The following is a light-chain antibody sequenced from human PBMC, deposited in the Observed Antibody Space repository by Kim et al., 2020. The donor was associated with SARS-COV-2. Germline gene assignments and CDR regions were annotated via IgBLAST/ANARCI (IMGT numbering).Light chain of an antibody. CDR2: GNN. CDR3: AAWDDSLRAWV. CDR1: RSNIGTNY. Sequence: GQKVTISGSGGRSNIGTNYVYWYQQLPGTAPKLLISGNNQRPSGVPDRFSGSESGTSASLAISGLRSEDEADYYCAAWDDSLRAWVFGGGTQLTVL. J-gene: IGLJ3*02. V-gene: IGLV1-47*01.